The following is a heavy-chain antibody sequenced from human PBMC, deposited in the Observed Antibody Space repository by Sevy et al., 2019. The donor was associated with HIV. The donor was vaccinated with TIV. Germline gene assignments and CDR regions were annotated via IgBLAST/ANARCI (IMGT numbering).Heavy chain of an antibody. D-gene: IGHD6-6*01. CDR1: GFTFSSYS. CDR2: ISSSSSYI. Sequence: GGSLRLSCAASGFTFSSYSMNWVRQAPGKGLEWVSSISSSSSYIYYADSVKGRFTISRDNAKNSLYLQMNGLRAEDTAVYYCARDATSIAALDYWGQGTLVTVSS. J-gene: IGHJ4*02. V-gene: IGHV3-21*01. CDR3: ARDATSIAALDY.